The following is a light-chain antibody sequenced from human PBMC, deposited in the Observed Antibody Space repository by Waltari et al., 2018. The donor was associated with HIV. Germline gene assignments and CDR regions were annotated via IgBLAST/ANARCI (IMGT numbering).Light chain of an antibody. CDR1: NSDVGGYNF. CDR3: SSDTSTTTIV. Sequence: QSALTQPASVSGSPGQSITISCTGTNSDVGGYNFVSWYQQHPGKAPKLVIFEVTKRPSGISSRVSGPKSGNTAAITIAGLQAEDEADYYCSSDTSTTTIVFGGGTKVTVL. V-gene: IGLV2-14*01. CDR2: EVT. J-gene: IGLJ2*01.